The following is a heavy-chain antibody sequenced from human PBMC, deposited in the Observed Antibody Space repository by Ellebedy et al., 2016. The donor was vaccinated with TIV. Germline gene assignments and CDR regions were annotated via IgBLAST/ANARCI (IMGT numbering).Heavy chain of an antibody. D-gene: IGHD3-10*01. J-gene: IGHJ6*02. V-gene: IGHV3-7*01. CDR1: GFTFSSYW. Sequence: GESLKISXAASGFTFSSYWMSWVRQAPGKGLEWVANIKQDGSEKYYVDSVKGRFTISRDNAKNSLYLQMNSLRAEDTAVYYCARGPEDGGWLRFGYYYYYGMDVWGQGTTVTVSS. CDR2: IKQDGSEK. CDR3: ARGPEDGGWLRFGYYYYYGMDV.